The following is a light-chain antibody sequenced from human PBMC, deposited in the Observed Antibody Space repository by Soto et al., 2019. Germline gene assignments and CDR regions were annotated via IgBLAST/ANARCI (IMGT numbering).Light chain of an antibody. V-gene: IGKV3-11*01. CDR1: QSVRSN. J-gene: IGKJ1*01. Sequence: IVLSQSPATLSLSPGERATLSCRASQSVRSNLTWYQQKPGQAPRLLIYGASNRATGIPARFSGGGSGTDFTLTISSLEPADFAVYYCQHRSNWTWTFGQGTKVEIK. CDR2: GAS. CDR3: QHRSNWTWT.